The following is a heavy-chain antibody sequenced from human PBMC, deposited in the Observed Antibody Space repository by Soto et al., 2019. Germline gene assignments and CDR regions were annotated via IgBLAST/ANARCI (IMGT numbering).Heavy chain of an antibody. Sequence: QVQLVQSGAEVKKPRSSVKVSCKASGGTFSSYAISWVRQAPGQGLEWMGGIIPIPGTANYAQKLQGRVTITADESTSTAYMELSSLRSEDTAVYYCARSQGSSTSLEIYYYYYYGMDVWGQRTTVTVSS. V-gene: IGHV1-69*01. J-gene: IGHJ6*02. CDR3: ARSQGSSTSLEIYYYYYYGMDV. CDR2: IIPIPGTA. D-gene: IGHD2-2*01. CDR1: GGTFSSYA.